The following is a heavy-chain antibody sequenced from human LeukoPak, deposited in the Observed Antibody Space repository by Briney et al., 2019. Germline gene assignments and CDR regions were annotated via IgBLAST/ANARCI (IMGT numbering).Heavy chain of an antibody. CDR3: ARDTVAGPTTFDY. CDR1: GRILSSSDYY. V-gene: IGHV4-39*07. Sequence: SETLSLTCSVSGRILSSSDYYWGWIRQPPGKGLEWVGSIYYSGSTYYNPSLKSRVTISLDTSKNQFSLKLNFVTAADTAVYYCARDTVAGPTTFDYWGQGTLVTVSS. D-gene: IGHD6-19*01. J-gene: IGHJ4*02. CDR2: IYYSGST.